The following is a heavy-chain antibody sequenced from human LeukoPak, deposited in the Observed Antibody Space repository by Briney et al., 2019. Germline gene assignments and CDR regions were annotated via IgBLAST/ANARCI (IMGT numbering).Heavy chain of an antibody. J-gene: IGHJ4*02. Sequence: SETLSLTCNVSGVSISSGDKYWSWIRQPPGKGLEWIGYIYYSGSTYYNPSLKSRLTISVDTSENQFSLHLTSVTAADTAVYFCARVTRWAGLDFWGQGTLVTVSS. D-gene: IGHD2-21*02. CDR1: GVSISSGDKY. CDR2: IYYSGST. CDR3: ARVTRWAGLDF. V-gene: IGHV4-30-4*01.